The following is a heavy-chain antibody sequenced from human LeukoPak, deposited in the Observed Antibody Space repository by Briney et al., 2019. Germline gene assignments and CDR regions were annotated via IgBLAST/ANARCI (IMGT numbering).Heavy chain of an antibody. V-gene: IGHV4-39*07. J-gene: IGHJ4*02. D-gene: IGHD3-10*01. CDR3: ARASYYYTSGSHEPFDY. CDR2: IYYSGST. CDR1: GGSISSSSYY. Sequence: SETLSLTCTVSGGSISSSSYYWGWIRQPPGKGLEWIGSIYYSGSTYYNPSLKSRVTVSVDASKNQFSVKLSSVTAADTAVYYCARASYYYTSGSHEPFDYWGQGTLVTVSS.